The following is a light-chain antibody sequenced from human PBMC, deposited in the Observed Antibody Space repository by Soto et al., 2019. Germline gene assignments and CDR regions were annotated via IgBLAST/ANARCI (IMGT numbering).Light chain of an antibody. CDR1: QSVSNVF. Sequence: EIVLTQSPGTLSLSPGERATLSCRASQSVSNVFLAWYQQNPGQAPRLLIYDTSNRATGIPARFSGSGSGTDFTLTISSLEPEDFAVYYCQQSSSSPWTFGQGTKLEIK. J-gene: IGKJ2*01. V-gene: IGKV3-20*01. CDR2: DTS. CDR3: QQSSSSPWT.